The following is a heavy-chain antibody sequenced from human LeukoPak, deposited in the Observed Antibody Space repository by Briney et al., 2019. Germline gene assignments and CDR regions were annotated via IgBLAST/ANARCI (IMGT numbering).Heavy chain of an antibody. CDR1: GGSFSGYY. CDR3: ARVGYCSSTSCLDY. J-gene: IGHJ4*02. Sequence: SETLSLTCAVYGGSFSGYYWSWIRQPPGKGLEWIGEINHSGSTNYNPSLKSRVTISVDTSKNQFSLKLGSVTAADTAVYYCARVGYCSSTSCLDYWGQGTLVTVSS. D-gene: IGHD2-2*01. CDR2: INHSGST. V-gene: IGHV4-34*01.